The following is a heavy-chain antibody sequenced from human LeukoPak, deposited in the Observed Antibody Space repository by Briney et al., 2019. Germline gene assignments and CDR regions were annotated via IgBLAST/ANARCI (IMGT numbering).Heavy chain of an antibody. CDR3: AKGEVSIYSGPSH. D-gene: IGHD3-16*02. CDR2: FSGSGGTP. V-gene: IGHV3-23*01. Sequence: GGSLRLSCAASKFTFSNYAMSCVRQAPGKAREWFSCFSGSGGTPYYEDSVKGRFTISRENSNNPLYLQMNRLRDEDRAVYYCAKGEVSIYSGPSHWGQGTLVTVSS. J-gene: IGHJ4*02. CDR1: KFTFSNYA.